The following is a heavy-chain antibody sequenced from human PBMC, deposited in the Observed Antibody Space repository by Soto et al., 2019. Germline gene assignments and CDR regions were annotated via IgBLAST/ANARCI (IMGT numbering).Heavy chain of an antibody. CDR3: ARDYKVAAGQYYHYYYGMDV. J-gene: IGHJ6*02. Sequence: SETLSLTCTVSGGSISSYYWSWIRQPPGKGLEWIGYIYYSGSTNYNPSLKSRVTISVDTSKNQFSLKLSSVTAADTAVYYCARDYKVAAGQYYHYYYGMDVWGQATTVTVSS. CDR2: IYYSGST. D-gene: IGHD2-15*01. CDR1: GGSISSYY. V-gene: IGHV4-59*01.